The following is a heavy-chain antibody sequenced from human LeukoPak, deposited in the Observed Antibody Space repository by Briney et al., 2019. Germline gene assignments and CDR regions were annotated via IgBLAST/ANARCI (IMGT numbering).Heavy chain of an antibody. D-gene: IGHD1-7*01. V-gene: IGHV3-21*01. J-gene: IGHJ3*02. Sequence: PGGSLRLSCGAYGFTFSSYSINWVRQAPGKGLEWVSSIDSSSSYIYYADSVKGRFTISRDNAKNSLFLQMNSLRVEDTAVYYCARPGITGTMGYGAFDIWGQGTRVTVSS. CDR3: ARPGITGTMGYGAFDI. CDR2: IDSSSSYI. CDR1: GFTFSSYS.